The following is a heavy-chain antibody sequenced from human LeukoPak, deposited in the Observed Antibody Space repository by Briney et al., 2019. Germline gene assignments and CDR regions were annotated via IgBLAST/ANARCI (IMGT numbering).Heavy chain of an antibody. V-gene: IGHV3-9*01. Sequence: GGSLRLSCAASGFTFDDYGMHWVRQAPGKGLEWVSGISWNSGSIGYADSVKGRFTISRDNAKNSLYLQMNSLRAEDTALYYCAKDSASLVRGVTDYWGQGTLVTVSS. CDR3: AKDSASLVRGVTDY. D-gene: IGHD3-10*01. J-gene: IGHJ4*02. CDR2: ISWNSGSI. CDR1: GFTFDDYG.